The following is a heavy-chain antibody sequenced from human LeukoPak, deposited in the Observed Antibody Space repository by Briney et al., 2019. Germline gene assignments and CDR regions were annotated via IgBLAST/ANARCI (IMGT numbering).Heavy chain of an antibody. V-gene: IGHV4-61*01. Sequence: SENLSRTCTVSGGSVSSGSYYWSWIRQPPGKGLEWIGYIYYSGSTNYNPSLKSRVTISVDTSKNQFSLKLSSVTAADTAVYYCARGGEWFGANWGQGTLVTVSS. D-gene: IGHD3-3*01. CDR1: GGSVSSGSYY. J-gene: IGHJ4*02. CDR3: ARGGEWFGAN. CDR2: IYYSGST.